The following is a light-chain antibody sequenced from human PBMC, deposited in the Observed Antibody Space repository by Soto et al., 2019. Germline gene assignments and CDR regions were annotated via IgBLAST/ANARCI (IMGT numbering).Light chain of an antibody. Sequence: ETVLTQSPGTLSLSPGERATLFCRASQRISNNFLAWYQQIPGQAPSLLIFGASSRATGIPDRFSGSGSGTEFTLTIDRLEPEDFAVYYCQQSRRSPPSWTFGQGTTVEIK. V-gene: IGKV3-20*01. J-gene: IGKJ1*01. CDR3: QQSRRSPPSWT. CDR1: QRISNNF. CDR2: GAS.